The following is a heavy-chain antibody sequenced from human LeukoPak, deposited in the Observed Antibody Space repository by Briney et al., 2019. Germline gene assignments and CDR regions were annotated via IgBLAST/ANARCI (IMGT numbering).Heavy chain of an antibody. J-gene: IGHJ4*02. D-gene: IGHD6-19*01. V-gene: IGHV4-59*12. CDR3: AAGYSSGWGVGIDY. CDR2: IYYSGST. CDR1: GGSISSYY. Sequence: KPSETLSLTCTVSGGSISSYYWSWIRQPPGKGLEWIGYIYYSGSTNYNPSLKSRVTISVDTSKNQFSLKLSSVTAADTAVYYCAAGYSSGWGVGIDYWGQGTLVTVSS.